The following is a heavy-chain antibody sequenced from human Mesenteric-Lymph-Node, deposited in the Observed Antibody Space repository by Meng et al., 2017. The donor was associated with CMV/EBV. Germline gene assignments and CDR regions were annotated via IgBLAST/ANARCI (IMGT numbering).Heavy chain of an antibody. V-gene: IGHV4-39*07. CDR1: GGSISSSSYY. Sequence: QLQLQESGPGLVKPSETLSLTCTAPGGSISSSSYYWGWIRQPPGKGLEWIGSIYYSGSTYYNPSLKSRVTISVDTSKNQFSLKLSSVTAADTAVYYCARDGDYYDSSGYSPFDYWGQGTLVTVSS. D-gene: IGHD3-22*01. CDR2: IYYSGST. J-gene: IGHJ4*02. CDR3: ARDGDYYDSSGYSPFDY.